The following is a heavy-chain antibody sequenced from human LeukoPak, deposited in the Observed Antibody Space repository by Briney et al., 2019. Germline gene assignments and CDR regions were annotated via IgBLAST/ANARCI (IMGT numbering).Heavy chain of an antibody. Sequence: GGSLRLSCAASGFTFSSHAMNWVRQTPGKGLEWVSSITASGDNTEYADSVKGRFTVSRDNSKNTLYLQMNSLRVEDTAVYFCGYYDSSGYYYGRLRYWGQGTPVTVPS. CDR2: ITASGDNT. D-gene: IGHD3-22*01. CDR1: GFTFSSHA. V-gene: IGHV3-23*01. CDR3: GYYDSSGYYYGRLRY. J-gene: IGHJ4*02.